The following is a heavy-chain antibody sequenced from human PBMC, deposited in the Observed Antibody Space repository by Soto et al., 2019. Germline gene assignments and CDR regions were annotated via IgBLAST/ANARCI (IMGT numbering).Heavy chain of an antibody. J-gene: IGHJ4*02. CDR2: INSDGSST. V-gene: IGHV3-74*01. Sequence: EVQLVESGGGLVQPGGSLRLSCAASGFTFSSYWMHWVRQAPGKGLVWVSRINSDGSSTYYADSVKGRFTISRDNAKKTLYLQMNSLRAQDTAVYYCASHIVVVTATRSVDYWGQGTLVTVSS. CDR3: ASHIVVVTATRSVDY. D-gene: IGHD2-21*02. CDR1: GFTFSSYW.